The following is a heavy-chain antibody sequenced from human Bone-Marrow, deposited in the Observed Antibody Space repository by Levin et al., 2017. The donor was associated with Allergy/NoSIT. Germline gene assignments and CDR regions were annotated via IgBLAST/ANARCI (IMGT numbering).Heavy chain of an antibody. CDR1: GFTFTDHY. CDR2: ISNNDRVI. CDR3: ASGSSSVIALEY. J-gene: IGHJ4*02. D-gene: IGHD2-2*01. Sequence: GESLKISCAASGFTFTDHYLSWIRQAPGKGLEWISYISNNDRVIYNGDSMKGRFTISRDNTKNSLYLQMNSLRAEDTAVYYCASGSSSVIALEYWGQGTLVTVSS. V-gene: IGHV3-11*01.